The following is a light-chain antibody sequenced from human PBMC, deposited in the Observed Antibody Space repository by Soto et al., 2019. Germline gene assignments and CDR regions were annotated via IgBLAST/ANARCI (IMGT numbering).Light chain of an antibody. V-gene: IGLV1-40*01. Sequence: QSVPTQPPSVSVAPGQRVTISCTGSSSNIGAGYDVHWYQHLPGTAPKLLIYGNSNRPSGVPDRFSGSKSGTSASLAITGLRAEDEAGYYCQSYDSSLSGVVFGGGTKVTVL. CDR1: SSNIGAGYD. CDR2: GNS. J-gene: IGLJ2*01. CDR3: QSYDSSLSGVV.